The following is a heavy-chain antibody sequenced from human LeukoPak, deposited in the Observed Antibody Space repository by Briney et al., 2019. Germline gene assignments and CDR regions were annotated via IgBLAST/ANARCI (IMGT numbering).Heavy chain of an antibody. CDR3: ASDIVVVPAAMGGNWFDP. J-gene: IGHJ5*02. V-gene: IGHV3-21*01. CDR1: GFTFGSYS. CDR2: ISSSSSYI. Sequence: GGSLRLSCAAAGFTFGSYSMNCVRQGPGKGLEWVSSISSSSSYIYYADSVKGRFTISRDNAKDSLYLQMNSLRAEDTAVYYCASDIVVVPAAMGGNWFDPWGQGTLVTVSS. D-gene: IGHD2-2*01.